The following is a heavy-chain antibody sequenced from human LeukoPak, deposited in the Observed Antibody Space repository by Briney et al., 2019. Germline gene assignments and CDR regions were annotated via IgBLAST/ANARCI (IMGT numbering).Heavy chain of an antibody. V-gene: IGHV1-3*01. CDR3: ARVALVVATTSYYFDY. J-gene: IGHJ4*02. Sequence: ASVKVSCKASGYTFTSYAMHWVRQAPGQSLEWMGWINAGNGNTKYSQKFQGRVTITRDTSASTAYMELSSPRSEDTAVYYCARVALVVATTSYYFDYWGQGTLVTVSS. CDR1: GYTFTSYA. CDR2: INAGNGNT. D-gene: IGHD5-12*01.